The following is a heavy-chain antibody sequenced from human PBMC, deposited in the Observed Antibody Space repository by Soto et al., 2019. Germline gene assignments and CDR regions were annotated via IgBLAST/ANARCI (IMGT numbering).Heavy chain of an antibody. CDR2: IWYDGSNK. CDR1: GFTFSSCG. CDR3: ARDNYYDSSGYYPLGY. D-gene: IGHD3-22*01. Sequence: PGGSLTLSCAAAGFTFSSCGMHWVRQAPGKGLEWVAVIWYDGSNKYYADSVKGRFTISRDNSKNTLYLQMNSLRAEDTAVYYCARDNYYDSSGYYPLGYWGQGTLVTVSS. J-gene: IGHJ4*02. V-gene: IGHV3-33*01.